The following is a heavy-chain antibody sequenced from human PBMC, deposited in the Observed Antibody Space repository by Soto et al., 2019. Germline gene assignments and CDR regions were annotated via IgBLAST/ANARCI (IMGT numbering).Heavy chain of an antibody. CDR3: ARDPTSITVHIY. Sequence: PGGSLRLSCAASGFTFSSYSMNWVRQAPGKGLEWVSSISSSSSYIYYADSVKGRFTISRDNAKNSLYLQMNSLRAEDTAVYYCARDPTSITVHIYWGQGSLVTVSS. J-gene: IGHJ4*02. D-gene: IGHD1-20*01. CDR2: ISSSSSYI. CDR1: GFTFSSYS. V-gene: IGHV3-21*01.